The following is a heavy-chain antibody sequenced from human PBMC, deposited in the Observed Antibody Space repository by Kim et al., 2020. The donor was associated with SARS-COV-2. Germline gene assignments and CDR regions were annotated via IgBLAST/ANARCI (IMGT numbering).Heavy chain of an antibody. J-gene: IGHJ4*02. CDR3: ATRVTAAAGTVEDY. Sequence: AQKFQGRVTITADESTSTAYMELSSLRSEDTAVYYCATRVTAAAGTVEDYWGQGTLVTVSS. V-gene: IGHV1-69*01. D-gene: IGHD6-13*01.